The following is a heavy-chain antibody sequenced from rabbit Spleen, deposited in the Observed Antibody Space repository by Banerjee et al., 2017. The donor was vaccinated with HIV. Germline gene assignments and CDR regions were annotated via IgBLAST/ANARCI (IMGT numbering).Heavy chain of an antibody. Sequence: QSLEESGGDLVKPGGSLKLSCKASGFDFSGYGVSWVRQAPGKGLEWVGYIDPVFGSTYYANWVNGRFTISSHNAQNTLYLQLHSLTAADTATYFCVRGASGSGYYSLWGQGTLVTVS. D-gene: IGHD1-1*01. CDR3: VRGASGSGYYSL. J-gene: IGHJ3*01. V-gene: IGHV1S7*01. CDR1: GFDFSGYG. CDR2: IDPVFGST.